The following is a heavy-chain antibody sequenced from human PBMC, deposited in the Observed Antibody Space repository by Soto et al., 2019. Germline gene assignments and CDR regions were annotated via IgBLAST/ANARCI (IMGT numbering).Heavy chain of an antibody. D-gene: IGHD6-19*01. CDR1: GFTFSNYG. V-gene: IGHV3-33*01. CDR2: IWHDGFNK. CDR3: ARDVGTAVTSTGYFDY. Sequence: GSLRLSCAASGFTFSNYGMHWVRQAPGKGLEWVAVIWHDGFNKFYGDSVKGRFAISRDNSQNALYLQMSSLRADDTALYYCARDVGTAVTSTGYFDYWGQGTPVTVSS. J-gene: IGHJ4*02.